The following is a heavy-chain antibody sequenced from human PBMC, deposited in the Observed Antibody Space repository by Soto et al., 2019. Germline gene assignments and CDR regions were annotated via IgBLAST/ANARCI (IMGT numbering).Heavy chain of an antibody. V-gene: IGHV1-3*01. D-gene: IGHD6-19*01. CDR2: VSGDSGNT. CDR1: GYTFTSYA. CDR3: ATTAYSSGWADY. J-gene: IGHJ4*02. Sequence: QVQLVQSGAEVKKPGASVKVSCKASGYTFTSYAIHWVRQASGQRLEWMGWVSGDSGNTKYSQKFQGRVTITRDTSARTAYMELTSLTSEDTAVYYCATTAYSSGWADYWGQGTPVTVSS.